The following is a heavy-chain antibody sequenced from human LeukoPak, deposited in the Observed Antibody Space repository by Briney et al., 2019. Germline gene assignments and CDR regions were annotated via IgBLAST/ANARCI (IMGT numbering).Heavy chain of an antibody. V-gene: IGHV1-2*02. CDR2: INPNSGGT. CDR3: ARDTAMVTYWFDP. D-gene: IGHD5-18*01. CDR1: GYTFTGYY. J-gene: IGHJ5*02. Sequence: ASVKVSCKASGYTFTGYYIHWVRQAPGQGLEWMGWINPNSGGTNYAQKFQGRGTMTRGTSISTAYMELTRLRSDDTAVYYCARDTAMVTYWFDPWGQGTLVTVSS.